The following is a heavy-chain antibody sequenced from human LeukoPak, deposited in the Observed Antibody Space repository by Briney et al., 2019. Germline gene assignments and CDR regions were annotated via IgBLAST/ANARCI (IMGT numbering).Heavy chain of an antibody. Sequence: GGSLRLSCAASGFTFSSYGMHWVRQAPGKGLEWVAVISYDGSNKYYADSVKGRFTISRDNSKNTLYLQMNSLRAEDTAVYYCARDCDYDYVWGSYRPGAFDIWGQGTMVTVSS. CDR3: ARDCDYDYVWGSYRPGAFDI. CDR2: ISYDGSNK. D-gene: IGHD3-16*02. V-gene: IGHV3-30*03. J-gene: IGHJ3*02. CDR1: GFTFSSYG.